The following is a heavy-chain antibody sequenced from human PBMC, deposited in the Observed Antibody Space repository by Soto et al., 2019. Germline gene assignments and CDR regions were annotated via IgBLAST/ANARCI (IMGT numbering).Heavy chain of an antibody. V-gene: IGHV4-30-2*05. CDR3: ARRRGFPYYYGMDV. CDR2: IYYSGST. J-gene: IGHJ6*02. CDR1: GGSISSGGYS. Sequence: SETLSLTCAVSGGSISSGGYSWSWIRQPPGKGLEWIGYIYYSGSTYYNPSLKSRVTISVDTSKNQFSLKLSSVTAADTAVYYCARRRGFPYYYGMDVWGQGTTVPSP. D-gene: IGHD5-12*01.